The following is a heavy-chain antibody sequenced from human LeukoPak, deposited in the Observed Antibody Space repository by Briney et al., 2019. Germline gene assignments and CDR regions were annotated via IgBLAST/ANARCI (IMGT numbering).Heavy chain of an antibody. CDR3: AGEIAAAGFDY. CDR2: IIPIFGTA. J-gene: IGHJ4*02. CDR1: GGTFSSYA. D-gene: IGHD6-13*01. V-gene: IGHV1-69*01. Sequence: SVKVSCMASGGTFSSYAISWVRQAPGQGLEWMGGIIPIFGTANYAQKFQGRVTITADESTSTAYMELSSLRSEDTAVYYCAGEIAAAGFDYWGQGTLVTVSS.